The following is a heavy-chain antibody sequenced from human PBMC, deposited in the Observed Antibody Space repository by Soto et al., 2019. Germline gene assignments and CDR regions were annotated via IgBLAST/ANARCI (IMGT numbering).Heavy chain of an antibody. CDR2: IYYSGST. J-gene: IGHJ6*02. CDR1: GGSISSYY. CDR3: ARGGITMVREVSYYYYGMDV. D-gene: IGHD3-10*01. Sequence: KASETLSLTCTVSGGSISSYYWSWIRQPPRKGLEWIGYIYYSGSTNYNPSLKSRVTISVDTSKNQFSLKLSSVTAADTAVYYCARGGITMVREVSYYYYGMDVWGQGTTVTVSS. V-gene: IGHV4-59*01.